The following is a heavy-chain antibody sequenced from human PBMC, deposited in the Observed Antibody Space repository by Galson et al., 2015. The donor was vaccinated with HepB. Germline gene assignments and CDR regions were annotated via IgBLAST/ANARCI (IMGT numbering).Heavy chain of an antibody. CDR1: GFTFSSNS. CDR3: ARGYASATSYH. D-gene: IGHD3-16*01. J-gene: IGHJ4*02. CDR2: ISSDSVIT. Sequence: SLRLSCAASGFTFSSNSMSWVRQAPGKGLEWVSDISSDSVITHYTDSVKGRFTISRDNAENSLYLQMKNLRPEDTAVYYCARGYASATSYHWGQGTLVTVSS. V-gene: IGHV3-21*05.